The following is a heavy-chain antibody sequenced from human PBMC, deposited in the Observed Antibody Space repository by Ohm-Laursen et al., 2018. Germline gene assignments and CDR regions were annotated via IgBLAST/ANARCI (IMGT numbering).Heavy chain of an antibody. V-gene: IGHV3-23*01. D-gene: IGHD3-10*01. Sequence: SLRLSCAASGFTFSSYAMSWVRQAPGKGLEWVSAISGSGGSTYYADSVKGRFTISRDNSKNALYLQMNSLRAEDTAVYYCAKDMGSGSNWFDPWGQGTLVTVSS. CDR2: ISGSGGST. CDR1: GFTFSSYA. CDR3: AKDMGSGSNWFDP. J-gene: IGHJ5*02.